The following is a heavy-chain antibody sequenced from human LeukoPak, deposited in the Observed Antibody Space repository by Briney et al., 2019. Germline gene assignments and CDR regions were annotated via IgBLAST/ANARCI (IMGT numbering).Heavy chain of an antibody. J-gene: IGHJ5*02. D-gene: IGHD3-10*01. Sequence: PSETLSLTCTVSGYSISSGHYWGWIRQPPGKGLEWIGSIYYSGSTYYNPSLKSRVTISVDTSKKQFSLKLSSVTAADTAVYYCARRGITPRPNYGSESYYNAWGQGTLVTVSS. V-gene: IGHV4-38-2*02. CDR3: ARRGITPRPNYGSESYYNA. CDR1: GYSISSGHY. CDR2: IYYSGST.